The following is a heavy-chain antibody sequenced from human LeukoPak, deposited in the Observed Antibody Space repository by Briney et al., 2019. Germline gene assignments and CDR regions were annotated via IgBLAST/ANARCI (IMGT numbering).Heavy chain of an antibody. CDR1: GVSISSGSYY. D-gene: IGHD2-15*01. CDR2: IYTSGST. J-gene: IGHJ5*02. CDR3: ARHKRSGGRYFVAGWFDP. V-gene: IGHV4-61*02. Sequence: SETLSLTCTVSGVSISSGSYYWSWIRQPAGKGLEWIGRIYTSGSTNYNPSLKSRVTISVDTSKNQFSLKLSSVTAADTAVYYCARHKRSGGRYFVAGWFDPWGQGTLVTVSS.